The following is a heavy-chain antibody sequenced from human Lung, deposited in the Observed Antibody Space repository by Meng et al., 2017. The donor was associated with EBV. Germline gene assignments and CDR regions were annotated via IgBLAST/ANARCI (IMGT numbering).Heavy chain of an antibody. D-gene: IGHD5/OR15-5a*01. CDR2: IYHSGST. J-gene: IGHJ4*02. Sequence: HLKASGPGRPTPSPALSLTCSCSLRSSSITNWWSWVRQPPGKGLEWIREIYHSGSTHYHPSLNSRVTISVDKSLNQFSLKLSSVTAADTAVYYCARVCEVCLDYWGQGTLVTVSS. CDR3: ARVCEVCLDY. V-gene: IGHV4-4*02. CDR1: LRSSSITNW.